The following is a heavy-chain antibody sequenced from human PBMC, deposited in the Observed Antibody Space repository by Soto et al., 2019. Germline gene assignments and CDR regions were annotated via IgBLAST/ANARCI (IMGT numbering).Heavy chain of an antibody. CDR2: LWYDGNDE. CDR1: GFTFSTYA. V-gene: IGHV3-33*01. D-gene: IGHD3-10*01. J-gene: IGHJ4*02. CDR3: ARSHGSGTYYHVDY. Sequence: QVQLVESGGAVVQPGRSLRLSCAASGFTFSTYAMHWVRQAPGKGLEWVAVLWYDGNDEHYADSVKGRFTISRDNSKNTLYPQMNSLRGEDTAVYYCARSHGSGTYYHVDYWGQGTRVTVSA.